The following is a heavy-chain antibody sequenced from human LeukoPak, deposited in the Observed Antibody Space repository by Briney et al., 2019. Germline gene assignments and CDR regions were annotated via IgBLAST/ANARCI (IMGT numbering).Heavy chain of an antibody. CDR1: GGSFSGYY. CDR2: INHSGST. D-gene: IGHD2-15*01. J-gene: IGHJ4*02. V-gene: IGHV4-34*01. CDR3: AIPGVAATTYSFDH. Sequence: SGTLSLTCAVYGGSFSGYYWSWIRQPPGKGLEWIGEINHSGSTNYNPSLKSRVTISVDTSKNQFSLKLSSVTAADTAVYYCAIPGVAATTYSFDHWGQGTLVTVSS.